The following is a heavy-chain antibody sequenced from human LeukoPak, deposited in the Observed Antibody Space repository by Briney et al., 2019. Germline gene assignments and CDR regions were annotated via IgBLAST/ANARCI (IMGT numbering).Heavy chain of an antibody. Sequence: PGGSLRLSCAASGFTFSSYWMHWVRQAPGKGLVWVSRINSDGSSTSYADSVKGRFTISRDNAKNTVYLQMNSLRAEDTAVYYCARDRAYCSSTSCYIDFGMDVWGQGTTVTVSS. D-gene: IGHD2-2*02. CDR2: INSDGSST. J-gene: IGHJ6*02. CDR1: GFTFSSYW. V-gene: IGHV3-74*01. CDR3: ARDRAYCSSTSCYIDFGMDV.